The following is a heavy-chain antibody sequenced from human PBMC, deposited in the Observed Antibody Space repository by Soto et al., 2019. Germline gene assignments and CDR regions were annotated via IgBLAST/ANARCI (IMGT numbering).Heavy chain of an antibody. CDR3: ARTLYSSSLNILGYFDF. CDR1: GGTFSTYA. V-gene: IGHV1-69*13. CDR2: IIPIFDTV. J-gene: IGHJ4*02. D-gene: IGHD6-13*01. Sequence: SVKVSCKVSGGTFSTYAISWVRQAPGQGLEWMGGIIPIFDTVNYAQKFQGRVTITADESTSTAYMELSSLRSEDTDVYYCARTLYSSSLNILGYFDFWGQGTLVTVSS.